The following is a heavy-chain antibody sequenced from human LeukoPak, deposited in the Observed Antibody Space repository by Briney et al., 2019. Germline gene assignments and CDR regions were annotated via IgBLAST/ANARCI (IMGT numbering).Heavy chain of an antibody. CDR2: ISGSGGGT. V-gene: IGHV3-23*01. Sequence: GGSLRLSCAASGFTFSNYGMSWVRRAPGKGLEWVSAISGSGGGTSHTDSVKSRFTISRDNSKNTLFLQMSSLRAEDTAVYYCAKYNFDHNYHYYYGMDVWGQGTTVTVSS. J-gene: IGHJ6*02. D-gene: IGHD1-1*01. CDR3: AKYNFDHNYHYYYGMDV. CDR1: GFTFSNYG.